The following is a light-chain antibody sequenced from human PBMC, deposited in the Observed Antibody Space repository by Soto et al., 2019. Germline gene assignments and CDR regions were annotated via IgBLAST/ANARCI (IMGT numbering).Light chain of an antibody. CDR1: QSVSSN. CDR3: QHYHNWPPWT. CDR2: GAS. V-gene: IGKV3-15*01. Sequence: EIVMTQSPATLSLSPGERATLSCRASQSVSSNLAWYQQKPGQAPRLLIYGASTRATGIPARFSGSGSGTEFPLTISSLQSEDFAIYYCQHYHNWPPWTFGQGTKVEIK. J-gene: IGKJ1*01.